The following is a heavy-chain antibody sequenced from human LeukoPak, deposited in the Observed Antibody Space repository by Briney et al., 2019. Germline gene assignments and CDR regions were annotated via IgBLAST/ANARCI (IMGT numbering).Heavy chain of an antibody. J-gene: IGHJ5*02. V-gene: IGHV4-4*02. Sequence: SETLSLTCAVSGGSISSSNWWSWVRQPPGKGLEWIGEIYHSGSTNYIPSLKSRVTISVDKSKNQFSLKLSSVTAADTAVYYCARHGYSSGSLAWFDPWGQGTQVTVSS. CDR3: ARHGYSSGSLAWFDP. CDR1: GGSISSSNW. CDR2: IYHSGST. D-gene: IGHD6-19*01.